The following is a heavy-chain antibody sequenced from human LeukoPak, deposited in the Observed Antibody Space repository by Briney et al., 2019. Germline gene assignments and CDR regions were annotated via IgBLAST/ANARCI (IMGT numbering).Heavy chain of an antibody. V-gene: IGHV3-66*01. CDR1: GFTVSNNY. CDR3: ASAPRYCSRTSCSSLSYYYYGMDV. J-gene: IGHJ6*02. CDR2: MYSGGNT. D-gene: IGHD2-2*01. Sequence: GGSLRLSCAASGFTVSNNYMSWVRQAPGKGLDWVSIMYSGGNTYYPAPVKARFTISRYNSKNTLYLQMNRLRAEDTAVYYCASAPRYCSRTSCSSLSYYYYGMDVWGQGTTVAVSS.